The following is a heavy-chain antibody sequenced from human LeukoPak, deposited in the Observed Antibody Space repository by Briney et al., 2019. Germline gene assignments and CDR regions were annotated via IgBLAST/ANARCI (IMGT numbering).Heavy chain of an antibody. Sequence: PSETLSLTCTVSGGSIGSSSYYWGWIRQPPGKGLEWIGTIYYTGHTYYNPSLKSRVTISLDASKKQFSLKLSSVTAADTAVYYCARRISHCTSVSCLMAYFDYWGQGTLVTVSS. J-gene: IGHJ4*02. CDR1: GGSIGSSSYY. CDR2: IYYTGHT. D-gene: IGHD2-2*01. CDR3: ARRISHCTSVSCLMAYFDY. V-gene: IGHV4-39*01.